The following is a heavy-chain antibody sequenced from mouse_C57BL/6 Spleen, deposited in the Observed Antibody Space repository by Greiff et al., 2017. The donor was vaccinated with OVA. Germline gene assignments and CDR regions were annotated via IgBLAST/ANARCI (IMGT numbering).Heavy chain of an antibody. D-gene: IGHD2-5*01. CDR1: GYAFSSYW. V-gene: IGHV1-80*01. CDR3: ARDSNNGLAY. Sequence: QVQLQQSGAELVKPGASVKISCKASGYAFSSYWMHWVKQRPGQGLEWIGQIYPGDGDTNYNGKFKGKATLTADKSSSTAYMQLSSLTSEDSAVYFCARDSNNGLAYWGQGTMVTVSA. CDR2: IYPGDGDT. J-gene: IGHJ3*01.